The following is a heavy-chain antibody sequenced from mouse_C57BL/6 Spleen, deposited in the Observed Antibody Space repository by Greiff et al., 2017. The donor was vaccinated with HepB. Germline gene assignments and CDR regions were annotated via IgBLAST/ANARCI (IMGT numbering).Heavy chain of an antibody. CDR1: GYAFTNYL. CDR3: AVVVADYFDY. V-gene: IGHV1-54*01. CDR2: INPGSGGT. D-gene: IGHD1-1*01. J-gene: IGHJ2*01. Sequence: QVQLQQSGAELVRPGTSVKVSCKASGYAFTNYLIEWVKQRPGQGLEWIGVINPGSGGTNYNEKFKGKATLTADKSSSTAYMQLSSLTSEDSAVYFCAVVVADYFDYWGQGTTLTVSS.